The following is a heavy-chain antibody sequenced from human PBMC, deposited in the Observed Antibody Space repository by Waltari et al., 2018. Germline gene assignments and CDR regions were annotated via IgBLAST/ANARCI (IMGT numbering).Heavy chain of an antibody. J-gene: IGHJ4*02. Sequence: EVQLLESGGGLVQPGGSLRLSCAASGFTFSNHTMSWVRQAPGQGLALVLVNTYDGRIKYSADSVRDRVTISRGNSRNTLYLEMNSLRAEDTAVYYCARDWRRSLDFFGWLLFALDFWGQGTLVAVSS. CDR3: ARDWRRSLDFFGWLLFALDF. V-gene: IGHV3-23*01. CDR1: GFTFSNHT. D-gene: IGHD3-9*01. CDR2: NTYDGRIK.